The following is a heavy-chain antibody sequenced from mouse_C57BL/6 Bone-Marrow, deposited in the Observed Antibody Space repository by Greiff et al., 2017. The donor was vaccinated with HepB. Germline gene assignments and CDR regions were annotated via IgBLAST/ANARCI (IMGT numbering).Heavy chain of an antibody. CDR2: IDPSDSYP. V-gene: IGHV1-69*01. CDR1: GYTFTSYW. D-gene: IGHD1-1*01. Sequence: VQLQQPGAELVMPGASVKLSCKASGYTFTSYWMHWVKQRPGQGLEWIGEIDPSDSYPNYNQKFKGKSTLTVDKSSSTAYMQLSSLTSEASAVFYCAREFPYYYGSSYDYAMDYWGQGTSVTVSS. CDR3: AREFPYYYGSSYDYAMDY. J-gene: IGHJ4*01.